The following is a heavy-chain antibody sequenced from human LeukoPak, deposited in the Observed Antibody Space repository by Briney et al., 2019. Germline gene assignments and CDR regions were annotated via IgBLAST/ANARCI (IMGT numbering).Heavy chain of an antibody. Sequence: GGSLRLSCAASGFTFDDYAMHWVRQAPGKGLEWVSGISWNSGSIGYADSVKGRFTISRDNAKNSLYLQMNSLRAEDTALYYCAKDYRHDYGDYVGAFDTWGQGTMVTVSS. CDR2: ISWNSGSI. CDR3: AKDYRHDYGDYVGAFDT. J-gene: IGHJ3*02. D-gene: IGHD4-17*01. CDR1: GFTFDDYA. V-gene: IGHV3-9*01.